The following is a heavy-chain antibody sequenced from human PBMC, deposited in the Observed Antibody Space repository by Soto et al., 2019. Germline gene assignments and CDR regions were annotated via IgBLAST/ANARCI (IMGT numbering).Heavy chain of an antibody. CDR2: ISADGSTT. J-gene: IGHJ4*02. V-gene: IGHV3-74*03. CDR1: GFSFSTYW. CDR3: ARGEGIFTGYYLSY. Sequence: EVQLVESGGGLVQPGGSLRLSCAASGFSFSTYWMHWVRQAPGKGPVWVSRISADGSTTKYADSVKGRFTISRDNAKNALYLQISSLRAEVRAVFYCARGEGIFTGYYLSYWGQGTVVTVPS. D-gene: IGHD3-9*01.